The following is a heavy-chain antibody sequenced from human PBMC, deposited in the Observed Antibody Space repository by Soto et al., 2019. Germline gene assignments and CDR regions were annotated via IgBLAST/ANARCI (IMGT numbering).Heavy chain of an antibody. J-gene: IGHJ4*02. CDR2: ISYDGSNK. Sequence: GGSLRLSCAASGFTFSSYAMHWVRQAPGKGLEWVAVISYDGSNKYYADSVKGRFTISRDNSKNTLYLQMNSLRAEDTAVYYCASAASWGYYFDYWGQGTLVTVSS. CDR1: GFTFSSYA. CDR3: ASAASWGYYFDY. D-gene: IGHD3-16*01. V-gene: IGHV3-30*04.